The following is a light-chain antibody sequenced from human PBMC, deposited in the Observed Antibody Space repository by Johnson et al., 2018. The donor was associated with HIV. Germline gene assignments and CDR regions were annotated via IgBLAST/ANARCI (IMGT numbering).Light chain of an antibody. CDR2: DNN. Sequence: QSVLTQPPSVSAAPGQNVTISCSGTSSNVGNSYLSWYQHFPETAPKLLIYDNNKRPSGIPDRFSASKSGTTATLGITGLQTGDEADYYCGAWDGRLSVYVVGTGTKVTV. J-gene: IGLJ1*01. V-gene: IGLV1-51*01. CDR1: SSNVGNSY. CDR3: GAWDGRLSVYV.